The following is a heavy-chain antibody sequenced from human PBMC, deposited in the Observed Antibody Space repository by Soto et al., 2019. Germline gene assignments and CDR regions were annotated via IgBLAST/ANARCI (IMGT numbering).Heavy chain of an antibody. J-gene: IGHJ6*02. CDR3: AGVVWFRGMDV. CDR1: GDSVSSISPA. CDR2: TYYRSKWIH. Sequence: SQTLALACGLSGDSVSSISPACNVIRQSPSRGLEWLGRTYYRSKWIHEYTVSMESRITINPDTSKNQFSLHIYSVTPEDTAVYYCAGVVWFRGMDVWGQGTPVTVSS. D-gene: IGHD3-16*01. V-gene: IGHV6-1*01.